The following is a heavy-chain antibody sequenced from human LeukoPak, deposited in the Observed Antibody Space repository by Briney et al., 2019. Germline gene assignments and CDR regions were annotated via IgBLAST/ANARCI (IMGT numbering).Heavy chain of an antibody. CDR2: ISVTGATT. CDR3: AKDTSIGRYCTNGVCSPFDY. J-gene: IGHJ4*02. Sequence: GGSLRLSCAGSGFTFSSYAMSWVRPAPGKGLERVSAISVTGATTYDADSVKGRFTISRDNSRSTLYLQMNSLRAEDTALYYCAKDTSIGRYCTNGVCSPFDYWGQGTLVTVSS. V-gene: IGHV3-23*01. CDR1: GFTFSSYA. D-gene: IGHD2-8*01.